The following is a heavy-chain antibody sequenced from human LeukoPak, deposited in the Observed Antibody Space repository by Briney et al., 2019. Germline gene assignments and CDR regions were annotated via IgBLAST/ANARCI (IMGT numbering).Heavy chain of an antibody. CDR1: GYSFTSYW. J-gene: IGHJ3*02. CDR3: ARGIYGPNGAFDI. Sequence: GESLKISCKGSGYSFTSYWIAWVRQMPGKGLEWMGIIFPADSDTRYSPSFQGQVTISADKSISTAYLQWSSLKASDTAMYYCARGIYGPNGAFDIWGQGTMVTVSS. CDR2: IFPADSDT. D-gene: IGHD4-17*01. V-gene: IGHV5-51*03.